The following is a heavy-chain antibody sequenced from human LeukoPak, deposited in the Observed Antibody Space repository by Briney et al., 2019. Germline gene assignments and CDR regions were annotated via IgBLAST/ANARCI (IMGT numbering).Heavy chain of an antibody. V-gene: IGHV3-23*01. CDR2: IGSTGAST. CDR1: GFSFSSYA. D-gene: IGHD6-19*01. J-gene: IGHJ1*01. Sequence: GGSLRLSCAASGFSFSSYAMTWVRQTPGKGLEWVSVIGSTGASTYYANSVRGRFTISRDNSKNTLYLQMNGLRAEDTAVYYCATDPTVAGTSEYFQHWGQGTLVTVSS. CDR3: ATDPTVAGTSEYFQH.